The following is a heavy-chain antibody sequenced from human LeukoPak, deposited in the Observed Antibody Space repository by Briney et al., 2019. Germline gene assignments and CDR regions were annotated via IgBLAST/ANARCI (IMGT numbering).Heavy chain of an antibody. CDR2: ISSSSSYI. J-gene: IGHJ6*01. CDR3: ARGLRDRYGMDV. V-gene: IGHV3-21*01. CDR1: GFTFSSYS. Sequence: GGSLRLSCAASGFTFSSYSMNWVRQAPGKGLEWVSSISSSSSYIYHADSVKGRFTISRDNAKNTLYLQMHSLRVEDTAMYYCARGLRDRYGMDVWGQGTTVTVSS.